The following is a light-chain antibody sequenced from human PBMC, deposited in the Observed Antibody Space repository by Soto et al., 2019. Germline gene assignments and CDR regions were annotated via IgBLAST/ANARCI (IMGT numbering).Light chain of an antibody. CDR3: QQYGGSPVT. Sequence: VLSQSPGRLSLSPGERATLSCRARQSVPSTYFAWYQQKSGQPPRLRISGTSNRATGIPDRFSGSGSGRDFTLTISRLEPEDFAVYYCQQYGGSPVTFGQGTRLEI. CDR2: GTS. CDR1: QSVPSTY. J-gene: IGKJ5*01. V-gene: IGKV3-20*01.